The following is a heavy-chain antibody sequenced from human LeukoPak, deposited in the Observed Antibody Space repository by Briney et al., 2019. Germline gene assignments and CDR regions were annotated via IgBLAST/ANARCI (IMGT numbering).Heavy chain of an antibody. CDR1: GFTFSSYA. Sequence: PGGSLRLSCAASGFTFSSYAMSWVRQAPGKGLKWVSTINDNGDGTYYADSVKGRFTISRDNSYNTVSLQMNSLRDEDTGVYYCAKDRRDGYNYLPYYFDYWGQGTLVTVSS. V-gene: IGHV3-23*01. D-gene: IGHD5-24*01. CDR3: AKDRRDGYNYLPYYFDY. CDR2: INDNGDGT. J-gene: IGHJ4*02.